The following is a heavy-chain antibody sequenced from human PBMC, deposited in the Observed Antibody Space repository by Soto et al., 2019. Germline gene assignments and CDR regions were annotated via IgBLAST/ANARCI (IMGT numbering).Heavy chain of an antibody. D-gene: IGHD5-12*01. Sequence: QVQLVQSGAEVKKPGASVKVSCKASGYTFTNYYIHWVRRAPGQGLEWMGIINPSGGSTNYAQNFQGRVTLTRDTSTSTVYMELSSLRSEDTAVYYCARGGPEMATIGGFDYWGQGTLVTVSS. J-gene: IGHJ4*02. CDR1: GYTFTNYY. CDR3: ARGGPEMATIGGFDY. V-gene: IGHV1-46*01. CDR2: INPSGGST.